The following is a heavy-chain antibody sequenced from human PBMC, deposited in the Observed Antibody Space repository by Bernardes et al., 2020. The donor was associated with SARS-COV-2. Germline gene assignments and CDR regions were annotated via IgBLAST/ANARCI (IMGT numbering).Heavy chain of an antibody. CDR1: AFTFTSHV. CDR2: IRPGGGGT. J-gene: IGHJ3*02. CDR3: AKALYGSGNYYAFDI. V-gene: IGHV3-23*01. D-gene: IGHD3-10*01. Sequence: GSLRPSCTASAFTFTSHVMTWVRQAPEKGLEWVSGIRPGGGGTYYADSVKGRFTISRDDSKSTLYLQMNSLIAEDTAVYYCAKALYGSGNYYAFDIWGQGTMVTVSS.